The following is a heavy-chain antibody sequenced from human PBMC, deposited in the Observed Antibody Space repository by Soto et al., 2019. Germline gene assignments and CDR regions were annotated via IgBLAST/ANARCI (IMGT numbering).Heavy chain of an antibody. V-gene: IGHV1-69*04. CDR3: ARDQTGYGFDY. CDR1: GGTFSSYT. Sequence: SVKVSCKASGGTFSSYTISWVRQAPGQGLEWMGRIIPILGIANYAQKFQGRVTITADKSTSTAYMELSSLRSEDTAVYYCARDQTGYGFDYWGQGTLVTVSS. CDR2: IIPILGIA. J-gene: IGHJ4*02. D-gene: IGHD2-15*01.